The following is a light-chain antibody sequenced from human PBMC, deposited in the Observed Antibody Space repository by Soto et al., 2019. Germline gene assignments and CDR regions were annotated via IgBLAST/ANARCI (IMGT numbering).Light chain of an antibody. V-gene: IGKV1-39*01. CDR3: QQSYSTPLT. CDR1: QSISNY. CDR2: AAS. J-gene: IGKJ3*01. Sequence: DIQMPQSPSSLSASVGDRVTITCRASQSISNYLNWYQQKAGKAPKLLIYAASSLQGDVPSRFSGSGSGTAFTLTITSLQPDDFATYYCQQSYSTPLTFGPGTKVDIK.